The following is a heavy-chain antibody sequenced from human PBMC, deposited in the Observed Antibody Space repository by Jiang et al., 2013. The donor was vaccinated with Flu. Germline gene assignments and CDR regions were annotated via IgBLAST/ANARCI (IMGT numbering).Heavy chain of an antibody. D-gene: IGHD4-17*01. CDR3: ARGGTVPKAGLGDY. J-gene: IGHJ4*02. V-gene: IGHV5-51*01. Sequence: SLKISCKGSGYSFTSFWIGLGAPDARKGLEWMGIIYPGDSDTRYSPSFQGQVTISADKSISTAYLQWSSLKASDTAMYYCARGGTVPKAGLGDYWGQGTLVTVSS. CDR1: GYSFTSFW. CDR2: IYPGDSDT.